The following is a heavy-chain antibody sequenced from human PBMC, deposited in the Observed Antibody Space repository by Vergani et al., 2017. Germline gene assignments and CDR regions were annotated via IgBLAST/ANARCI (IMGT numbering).Heavy chain of an antibody. V-gene: IGHV1-18*04. J-gene: IGHJ4*02. CDR3: ARDGTYYYGSGSFYLFDY. CDR1: GYTFFNYG. D-gene: IGHD3-10*01. CDR2: IRADTGDT. Sequence: QVQLVQSGPEVKRPGASVKVSCKTSGYTFFNYGVNWIRRPPGQGFEWLGWIRADTGDTKYSERLQDRVTLTTDSSTNTAYMELRSLKSDDTAVYYCARDGTYYYGSGSFYLFDYWGQGTLVTVSS.